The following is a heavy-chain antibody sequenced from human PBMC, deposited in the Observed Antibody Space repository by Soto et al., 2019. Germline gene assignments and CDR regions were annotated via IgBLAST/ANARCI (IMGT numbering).Heavy chain of an antibody. CDR2: IDPSDSYT. D-gene: IGHD3-16*01. J-gene: IGHJ5*02. Sequence: LGESLKISCEGSGYSFTSYSITWVRQMPGKGLEWMGRIDPSDSYTKYSPSFQGHVTISADKSISTAYLQWSSLKASDTAMYYCARITFPPAWFDPWGQGTLVTVSS. CDR3: ARITFPPAWFDP. V-gene: IGHV5-10-1*01. CDR1: GYSFTSYS.